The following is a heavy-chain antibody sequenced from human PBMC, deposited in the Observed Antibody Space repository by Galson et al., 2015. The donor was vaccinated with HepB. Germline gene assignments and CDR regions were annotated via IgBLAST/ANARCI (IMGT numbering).Heavy chain of an antibody. V-gene: IGHV3-30*04. CDR3: ARVVAVAITTPYFDY. CDR2: ISYDGSNK. Sequence: SLRLSCAASGFTFSSYAMHWVRQAPGKGLEWVAVISYDGSNKYYADSVKGRFTISRDNSKNTLYLQMNSLRAEDTAVYYCARVVAVAITTPYFDYWGQGTLVTVSS. D-gene: IGHD6-19*01. J-gene: IGHJ4*02. CDR1: GFTFSSYA.